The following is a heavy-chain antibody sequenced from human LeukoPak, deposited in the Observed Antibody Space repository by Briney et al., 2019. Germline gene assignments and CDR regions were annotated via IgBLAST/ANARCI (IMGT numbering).Heavy chain of an antibody. CDR1: GGSVSSGSYY. Sequence: PSETLSLTCTVSGGSVSSGSYYWSWIRQPPGKGLEWIGKINHSGSTNYSPSLKSRVTISIDTSKNQFSLKLNSMTAADTAVYYCARGEGARDGYNYEGPFYFDYWGQGTLVTVSS. CDR2: INHSGST. D-gene: IGHD5-24*01. J-gene: IGHJ4*02. V-gene: IGHV4-39*07. CDR3: ARGEGARDGYNYEGPFYFDY.